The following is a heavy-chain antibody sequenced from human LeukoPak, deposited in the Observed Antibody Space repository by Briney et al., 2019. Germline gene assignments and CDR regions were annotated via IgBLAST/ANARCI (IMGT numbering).Heavy chain of an antibody. CDR1: GGSISSYY. CDR3: ARSELELRITNWGYNWFDP. CDR2: IYYSGST. Sequence: SETLSLTCTVSGGSISSYYWSWIRQPPGKGLEWIGYIYYSGSTNYNPSLKSRVTISVDTSKNQFSLKLSSGTAADTAVYYCARSELELRITNWGYNWFDPWGQGTLVTVSS. V-gene: IGHV4-59*01. J-gene: IGHJ5*02. D-gene: IGHD1-7*01.